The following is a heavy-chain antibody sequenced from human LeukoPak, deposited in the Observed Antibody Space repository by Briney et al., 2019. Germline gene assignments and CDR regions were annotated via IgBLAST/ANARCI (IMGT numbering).Heavy chain of an antibody. D-gene: IGHD6-13*01. CDR3: AKEGTAQISTWYDY. CDR2: VSYEGKSQ. J-gene: IGHJ4*02. Sequence: GGSLRLSCATSGFTFSNYGMHWVRQAPGKGLEWVAVVSYEGKSQYYADSVRGRFTISRDNSKITLYLQMNSLRGEDAAVYYCAKEGTAQISTWYDYWGQGTLVTVSS. CDR1: GFTFSNYG. V-gene: IGHV3-30*18.